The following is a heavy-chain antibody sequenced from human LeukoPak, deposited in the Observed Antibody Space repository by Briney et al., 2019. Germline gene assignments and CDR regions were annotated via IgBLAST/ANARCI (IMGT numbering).Heavy chain of an antibody. D-gene: IGHD3-22*01. CDR2: VSAYNGNT. J-gene: IGHJ4*02. CDR1: GYTFTSFG. CDR3: ARTRPGYYDSSGYYV. Sequence: ASVKVSCKASGYTFTSFGISWVRQAPGQGLEWMGWVSAYNGNTNYAQKLQGRVTMTTDTSTSTAYMELRSLRSDDTAVYYCARTRPGYYDSSGYYVWGQETLVTVSS. V-gene: IGHV1-18*01.